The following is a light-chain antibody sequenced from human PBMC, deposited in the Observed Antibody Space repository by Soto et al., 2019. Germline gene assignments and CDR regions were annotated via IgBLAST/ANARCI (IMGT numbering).Light chain of an antibody. CDR3: CSYAGSNTLV. V-gene: IGLV2-11*01. CDR1: SSDVGDYNY. CDR2: DVT. J-gene: IGLJ2*01. Sequence: QSALTQPRSVSGSPGQSVTISCTGTSSDVGDYNYVSWYQHHPGKAPKLMIYDVTRRPSGVPDRFSGSKSGNTASLTISGLQAEDEADYYCCSYAGSNTLVFGGGTQLTVL.